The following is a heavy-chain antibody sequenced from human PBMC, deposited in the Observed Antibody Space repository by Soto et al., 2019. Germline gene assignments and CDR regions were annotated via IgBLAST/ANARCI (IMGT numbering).Heavy chain of an antibody. CDR3: ARSYSRFEWLRVGYFDY. CDR1: GDSITSGTYY. D-gene: IGHD5-12*01. Sequence: PSETLSLTCTVSGDSITSGTYYWAWIRQPPGKGLEWIASIYYNGNTVYNPSLSSRVTISADTAKNQFSLNLTSVTAADTAVYYCARSYSRFEWLRVGYFDYWGLGRLVTVSS. CDR2: IYYNGNT. J-gene: IGHJ4*02. V-gene: IGHV4-39*01.